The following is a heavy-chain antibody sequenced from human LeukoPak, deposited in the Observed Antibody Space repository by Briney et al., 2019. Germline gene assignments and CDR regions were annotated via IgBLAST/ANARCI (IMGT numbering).Heavy chain of an antibody. CDR2: INSDGSST. V-gene: IGHV3-74*01. Sequence: QTGGSLRLSCAASGFTFSSYWMHWVRQAPGKGLVWVSRINSDGSSTSYADSVKGRFTIPRDNAKNTLYLQMNSLRAEDTAVYYCARDLNYDFWSGYYNPGGLFDYWDQGTLVTVSS. D-gene: IGHD3-3*01. CDR1: GFTFSSYW. J-gene: IGHJ4*02. CDR3: ARDLNYDFWSGYYNPGGLFDY.